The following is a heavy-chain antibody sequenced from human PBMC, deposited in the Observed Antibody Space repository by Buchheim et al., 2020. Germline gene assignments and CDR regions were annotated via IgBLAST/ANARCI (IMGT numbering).Heavy chain of an antibody. V-gene: IGHV4-34*01. CDR3: ARGTRIAVAGTISLLYYYYTHV. D-gene: IGHD6-19*01. Sequence: QVQLQQWGAGLFKPSETLSLTCAVYGGSFSGYYWSWIRQPPGKGLEWIGEINHSGSTNYNPSLKSRVTISVDTSKNQFSLKLSYVTAADTAVYYCARGTRIAVAGTISLLYYYYTHVWGKGTT. CDR1: GGSFSGYY. CDR2: INHSGST. J-gene: IGHJ6*03.